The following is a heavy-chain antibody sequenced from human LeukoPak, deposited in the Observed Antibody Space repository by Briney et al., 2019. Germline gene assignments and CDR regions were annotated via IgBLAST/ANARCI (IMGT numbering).Heavy chain of an antibody. J-gene: IGHJ6*03. CDR3: ARIPRFGELYYYYYYMDV. Sequence: PSETLSLTCTVSGGSISSSSYYWGWIRQPPGKGLEWIGSIYYSGSTYYNPSLKSRVTISVDTSKNQSSLKLSSVTAADTAVYYCARIPRFGELYYYYYYMDVWGKGTTVTVSS. D-gene: IGHD3-10*01. CDR1: GGSISSSSYY. CDR2: IYYSGST. V-gene: IGHV4-39*01.